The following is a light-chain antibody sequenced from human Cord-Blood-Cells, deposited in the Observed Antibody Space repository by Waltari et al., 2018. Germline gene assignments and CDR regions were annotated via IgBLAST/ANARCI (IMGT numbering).Light chain of an antibody. J-gene: IGKJ2*01. CDR2: DAS. V-gene: IGKV3-11*01. CDR3: QQRSNWPHT. Sequence: DIVLTQSPATLSLSPGERATLSCRASQSVSSYLAWYQQKPGQAPRLLIYDASNRATGIPARFSGSGSGTDFTLTSSSLEPEDFAVYYCQQRSNWPHTFGQGTKLEIK. CDR1: QSVSSY.